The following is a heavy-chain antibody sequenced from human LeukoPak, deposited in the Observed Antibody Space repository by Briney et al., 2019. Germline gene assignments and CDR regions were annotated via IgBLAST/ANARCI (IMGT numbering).Heavy chain of an antibody. CDR1: GFTFSSYS. CDR2: ISRGSSDI. V-gene: IGHV3-48*01. J-gene: IGHJ4*02. D-gene: IGHD6-13*01. Sequence: GGSLRLSCAASGFTFSSYSMNWVRQAPGRGLEWISYISRGSSDIYYADSVKGRFTISRDNAKNSLYLQMNTLRAEDTAVYYCARDPLSSSSFDYWGQGTLVTVSS. CDR3: ARDPLSSSSFDY.